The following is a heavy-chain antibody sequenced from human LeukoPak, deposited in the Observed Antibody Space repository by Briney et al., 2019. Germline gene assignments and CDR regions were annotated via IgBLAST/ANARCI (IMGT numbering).Heavy chain of an antibody. CDR2: ISGDSTYI. CDR1: GFTFASYS. CDR3: ARVSGRLERHSDLDY. Sequence: GGSLRPSCAASGFTFASYSMNWVRQAPGKGLEWVSSISGDSTYIYNAGSVKGRFTSSRDNAQASLYLQMISLRADDTAVYYCARVSGRLERHSDLDYWGQGTLVIVSS. J-gene: IGHJ4*02. V-gene: IGHV3-21*01. D-gene: IGHD1-1*01.